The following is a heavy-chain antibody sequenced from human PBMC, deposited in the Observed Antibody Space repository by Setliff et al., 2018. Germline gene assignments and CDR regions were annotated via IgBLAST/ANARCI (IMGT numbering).Heavy chain of an antibody. CDR1: GYRFSTYG. V-gene: IGHV1-18*01. J-gene: IGHJ4*02. CDR3: ARINFYVSSGYYYAPDF. Sequence: ASVKVSCKASGYRFSTYGISWVRQAPGQGLEWMAWVSDNNGNTNYAKSFQGRVTMNTDTSTSTAYMELGSLTSDDTAVYYCARINFYVSSGYYYAPDFWGQGTLVTVS. D-gene: IGHD3-22*01. CDR2: VSDNNGNT.